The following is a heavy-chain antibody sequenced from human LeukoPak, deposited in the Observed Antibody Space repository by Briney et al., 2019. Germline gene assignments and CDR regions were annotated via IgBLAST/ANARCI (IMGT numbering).Heavy chain of an antibody. CDR1: GGSISSSSHY. J-gene: IGHJ4*02. V-gene: IGHV4-39*07. Sequence: SETLSLTCTVSGGSISSSSHYWGWIRQPPGKGLEWIGSIYYSGSTYYNPSLKSRVTISVDTSKNQFSLKLSSVTAADTAVYYCARVGTYYDPYYFDYWGQGTLVTVSS. D-gene: IGHD3-22*01. CDR2: IYYSGST. CDR3: ARVGTYYDPYYFDY.